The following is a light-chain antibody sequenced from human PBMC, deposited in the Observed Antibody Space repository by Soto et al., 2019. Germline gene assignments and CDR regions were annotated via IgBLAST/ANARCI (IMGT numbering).Light chain of an antibody. Sequence: QSVLTQPPSVSAAPGQKVTISCSGSSSNIGNNYVSWYQQLPGTAPKLLIYDNNKRPSGIPDRFSGSKSGTSATLGFTGLQTGDEADYYCGTWDSSLSAAVFGGGTQLTVL. CDR2: DNN. V-gene: IGLV1-51*01. CDR3: GTWDSSLSAAV. J-gene: IGLJ7*01. CDR1: SSNIGNNY.